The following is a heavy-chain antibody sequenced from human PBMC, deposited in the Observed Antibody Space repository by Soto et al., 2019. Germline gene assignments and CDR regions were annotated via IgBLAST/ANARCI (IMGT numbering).Heavy chain of an antibody. CDR1: GYTFTSYG. CDR2: ISAYNGNT. CDR3: ARDDSSGWYGYYYYYGMDV. V-gene: IGHV1-18*01. D-gene: IGHD6-19*01. Sequence: QVQLVQSGAEVKKPGASVKVSCKASGYTFTSYGISWVRQAPGQGLEWMGWISAYNGNTNYAQKLQGRVTMTTDTSTSTAYMERRSLRSDDTAVYYCARDDSSGWYGYYYYYGMDVWGQGTTVTVSS. J-gene: IGHJ6*02.